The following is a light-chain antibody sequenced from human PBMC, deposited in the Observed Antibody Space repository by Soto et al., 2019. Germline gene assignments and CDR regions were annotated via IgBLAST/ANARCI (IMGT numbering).Light chain of an antibody. V-gene: IGKV3-20*01. CDR2: DAS. CDR1: QSVSSKF. CDR3: QQYGGSPPFT. Sequence: EIVLTQSPGTLSLSPGERATLSCRTSQSVSSKFLAWYQQKPGQAPRLLLYDASTRATGIPDRFSGSGSGTDFTLTISRLEPEDFAVYYCQQYGGSPPFTFGQGTKLEI. J-gene: IGKJ2*01.